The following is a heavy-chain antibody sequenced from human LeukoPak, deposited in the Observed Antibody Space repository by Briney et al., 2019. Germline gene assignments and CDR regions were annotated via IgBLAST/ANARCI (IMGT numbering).Heavy chain of an antibody. J-gene: IGHJ5*02. D-gene: IGHD6-13*01. V-gene: IGHV3-23*01. CDR1: GFMFSNYW. CDR3: AKAQLGEYNWFDP. Sequence: GGSLTLSCAASGFMFSNYWMSWVRQAPGKGLEWVSAISGSGGSTYYADSVKGRFTISRDNSKNTLYLQMNSLRAEDTAVYYCAKAQLGEYNWFDPWGQGTLVTVSS. CDR2: ISGSGGST.